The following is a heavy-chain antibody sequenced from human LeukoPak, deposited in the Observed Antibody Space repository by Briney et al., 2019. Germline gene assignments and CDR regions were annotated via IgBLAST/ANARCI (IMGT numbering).Heavy chain of an antibody. CDR1: GYTFTGYY. J-gene: IGHJ4*02. D-gene: IGHD3-22*01. CDR3: ARAVTMIVVLPHY. CDR2: INPNSGGT. Sequence: VASVKVSCKASGYTFTGYYMHWVRQAPGQGLEWMGWINPNSGGTNYAQKFQGRVTMTRDTSISTAYMELSRLRSDDTAVYYCARAVTMIVVLPHYWGQGTLVTVSS. V-gene: IGHV1-2*02.